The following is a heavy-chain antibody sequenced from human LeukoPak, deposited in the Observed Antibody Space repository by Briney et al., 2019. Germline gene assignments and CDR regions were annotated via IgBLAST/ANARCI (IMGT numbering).Heavy chain of an antibody. J-gene: IGHJ3*02. CDR1: GGSFSGYY. Sequence: SETLSLTCAVYGGSFSGYYWSWIRQPPGKGLEWIGGINHSGSTNYNPSLKSRVTISVDTSKNQFSLKLSSVTAADTAVYYCARGPLRLWFGELLYAFDIWGQGTMVTVSS. V-gene: IGHV4-34*01. CDR2: INHSGST. CDR3: ARGPLRLWFGELLYAFDI. D-gene: IGHD3-10*01.